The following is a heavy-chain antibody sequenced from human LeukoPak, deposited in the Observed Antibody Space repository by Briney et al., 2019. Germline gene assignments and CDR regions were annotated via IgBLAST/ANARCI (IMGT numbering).Heavy chain of an antibody. CDR1: GFSFISYG. Sequence: GGSLRLSCAASGFSFISYGMHWVRQAPGKGLEWVGVISDDGRNKKYADSVKGRFTISRDNSKDTLYLQMNRLRGEDTDEYYCAKRPSDYGDYVTYFDYWGQGTLVTVSS. CDR2: ISDDGRNK. V-gene: IGHV3-30*18. J-gene: IGHJ4*02. D-gene: IGHD4-17*01. CDR3: AKRPSDYGDYVTYFDY.